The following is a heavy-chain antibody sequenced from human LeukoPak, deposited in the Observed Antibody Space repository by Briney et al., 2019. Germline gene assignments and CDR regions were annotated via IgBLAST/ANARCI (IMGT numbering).Heavy chain of an antibody. Sequence: SQTLSLTCAVSGGSICSGGYSWSWIRQPPGKGLEWIGYIYHSGSTYYNPSLKSRVTISVDRSKNQFSLKLSSVTAADTAVYYCARGVDAFDIWGQGTMVTVSS. J-gene: IGHJ3*02. CDR3: ARGVDAFDI. D-gene: IGHD3-16*01. V-gene: IGHV4-30-2*01. CDR2: IYHSGST. CDR1: GGSICSGGYS.